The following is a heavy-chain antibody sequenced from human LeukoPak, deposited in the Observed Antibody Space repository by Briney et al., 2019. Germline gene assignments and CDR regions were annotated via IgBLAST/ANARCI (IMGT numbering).Heavy chain of an antibody. Sequence: GGSLRLSCAGCGFTVSSNCMSWVRQAPGKGLEWVSVIYSGGSTYYADSVKGRFTISRDNSKNTLYLQMNSLRAEDTAVYYCARLFKVVPAAVHTWGQGTLVTVSS. CDR2: IYSGGST. D-gene: IGHD2-2*01. J-gene: IGHJ5*02. CDR3: ARLFKVVPAAVHT. CDR1: GFTVSSNC. V-gene: IGHV3-53*01.